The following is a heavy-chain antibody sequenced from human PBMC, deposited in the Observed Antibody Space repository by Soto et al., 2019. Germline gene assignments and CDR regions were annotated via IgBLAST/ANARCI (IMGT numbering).Heavy chain of an antibody. CDR1: GGCISSGDCY. Sequence: QVQLQESGPGLVKPSQTLSLTCTVSGGCISSGDCYWSWIRQPPGKGLEWIGYIYYSGFTYYNPSLNSRLTMSVDTSKNQFSLKLSSVIAADTAVYYCARSDNYVPFDHWGQGTLVTVSS. CDR3: ARSDNYVPFDH. V-gene: IGHV4-30-4*01. D-gene: IGHD4-4*01. J-gene: IGHJ4*02. CDR2: IYYSGFT.